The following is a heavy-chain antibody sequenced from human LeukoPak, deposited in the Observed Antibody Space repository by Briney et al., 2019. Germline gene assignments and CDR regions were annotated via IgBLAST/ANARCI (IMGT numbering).Heavy chain of an antibody. CDR2: TSSSSSTI. J-gene: IGHJ6*03. D-gene: IGHD1-14*01. CDR3: ARAGVQTPTYYYYMDV. CDR1: GFTFSSYS. V-gene: IGHV3-48*04. Sequence: GGSLRLSCAASGFTFSSYSMNWVRQPPGKGLEWVSYTSSSSSTIYYADSVRGRFTISRDNAKNSLYLQMNSLRAEDTAVYYCARAGVQTPTYYYYMDVWGKGTTVTVSS.